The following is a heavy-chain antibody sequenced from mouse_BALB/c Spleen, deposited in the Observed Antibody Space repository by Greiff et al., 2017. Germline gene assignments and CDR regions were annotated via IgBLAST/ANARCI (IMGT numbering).Heavy chain of an antibody. CDR3: ASQYGNYGY. J-gene: IGHJ2*01. CDR2: ISSGGGST. D-gene: IGHD2-1*01. Sequence: EVQLVESGGGLVKPGGSLKLSCAASGFAFSSYDMSWVRQTPEKRLEWVAYISSGGGSTYYPDTVKGRFTISRDNAKNTLYLQMSSLKSEDTAMYYCASQYGNYGYWGQGTTLTVSS. CDR1: GFAFSSYD. V-gene: IGHV5-12-1*01.